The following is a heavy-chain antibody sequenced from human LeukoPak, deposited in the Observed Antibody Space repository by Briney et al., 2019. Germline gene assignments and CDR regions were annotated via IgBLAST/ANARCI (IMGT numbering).Heavy chain of an antibody. J-gene: IGHJ2*01. CDR3: ARDGGSYYYIDWYFDL. V-gene: IGHV4-39*07. D-gene: IGHD1-26*01. CDR2: IYYSGST. Sequence: SETLSLTCTVSGGSISSSSYYWGWIRQPPGKGLEWIGSIYYSGSTYYNPSLKSRVTISVDTSKNQFSLKLSSVTAADTAVYYCARDGGSYYYIDWYFDLWGRGTLVTVSS. CDR1: GGSISSSSYY.